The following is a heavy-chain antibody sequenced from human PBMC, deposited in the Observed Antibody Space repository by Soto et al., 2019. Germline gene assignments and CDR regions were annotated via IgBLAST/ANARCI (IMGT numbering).Heavy chain of an antibody. V-gene: IGHV3-9*01. Sequence: LRLSCAASGFTLDDYTMHWVRQAPGKGLEWVAGVGWNGGDIVYADSVKGRFTVSRDNTKNSLYLEMNSLRTEDTAIYYCAKDRAVVVPVSTSYFHYYGLDVWGQGTTVTV. J-gene: IGHJ6*02. CDR1: GFTLDDYT. CDR2: VGWNGGDI. CDR3: AKDRAVVVPVSTSYFHYYGLDV. D-gene: IGHD2-2*01.